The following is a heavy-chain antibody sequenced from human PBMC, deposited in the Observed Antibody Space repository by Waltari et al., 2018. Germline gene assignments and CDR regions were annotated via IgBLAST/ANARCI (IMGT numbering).Heavy chain of an antibody. J-gene: IGHJ5*02. D-gene: IGHD6-6*01. CDR3: ARARIAARRSSWFDP. CDR2: IYQSGST. CDR1: GYPLRCVYY. V-gene: IGHV4-38-2*01. Sequence: QVQLQESGPGLVKPSETLSLPCAVSGYPLRCVYYWGWLGHPPGKGLEGIGSIYQSGSTYYNPSLKRRVTISVDTSKNQFSLKLGSVTAADTAVYYGARARIAARRSSWFDPWGQGTLVTVSS.